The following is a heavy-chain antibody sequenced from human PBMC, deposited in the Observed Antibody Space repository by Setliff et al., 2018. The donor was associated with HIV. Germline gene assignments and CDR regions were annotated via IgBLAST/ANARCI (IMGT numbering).Heavy chain of an antibody. D-gene: IGHD5-18*01. CDR1: GYNFTSYG. J-gene: IGHJ4*02. CDR2: ISGYSGNT. CDR3: ARGKRWLQPYYLDY. V-gene: IGHV1-18*01. Sequence: GASVKVSCKASGYNFTSYGITWVRQAPGQGLEWMGWISGYSGNTDYAQKVQVRVTMTTDTPTSTAYMELRSLRLDDTAVYYCARGKRWLQPYYLDYWGQGTLVTVSS.